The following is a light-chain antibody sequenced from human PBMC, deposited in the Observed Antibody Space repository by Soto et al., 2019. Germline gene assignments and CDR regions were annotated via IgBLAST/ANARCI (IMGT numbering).Light chain of an antibody. J-gene: IGLJ1*01. CDR2: EVT. CDR1: SSDVGSYNR. CDR3: NSYTISGTYV. Sequence: ALTQPPSVSGSPGQSVAISCIGDSSDVGSYNRVSWYQQSPGTAPKLIIYEVTTRPSGVPDRFSGSKSGNTASLTISGLQAEDEADYYCNSYTISGTYVFGTGTKVTVL. V-gene: IGLV2-18*02.